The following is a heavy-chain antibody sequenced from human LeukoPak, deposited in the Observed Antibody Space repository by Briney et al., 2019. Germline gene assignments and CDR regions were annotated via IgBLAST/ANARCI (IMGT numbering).Heavy chain of an antibody. Sequence: GEALKISCKGSGYSFTTYWIAWGRQMPAKSVEWMGVIYPVYSDTRYSPSFRGQVTISADKSISTAYLQWSRLRASDTAMYYCARSTYTSNWSALDSWGQGTLVTVSS. J-gene: IGHJ4*02. CDR2: IYPVYSDT. CDR3: ARSTYTSNWSALDS. CDR1: GYSFTTYW. V-gene: IGHV5-51*01. D-gene: IGHD6-13*01.